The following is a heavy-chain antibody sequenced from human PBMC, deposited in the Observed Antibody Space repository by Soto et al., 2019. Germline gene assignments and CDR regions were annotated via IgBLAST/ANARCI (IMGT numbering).Heavy chain of an antibody. CDR1: GFTFTSSA. CDR3: VRDVETS. V-gene: IGHV3-30-3*01. D-gene: IGHD4-17*01. Sequence: QVQLVEFGGGVVQPGRSLRLSCAASGFTFTSSAMHWVRQAPGKGLEWVAIISYEGDDKYYADSVKGRFTISRDNSKNMLFLQMNSLRIEDTAVYYWVRDVETSWGQGTLVTVSS. J-gene: IGHJ4*02. CDR2: ISYEGDDK.